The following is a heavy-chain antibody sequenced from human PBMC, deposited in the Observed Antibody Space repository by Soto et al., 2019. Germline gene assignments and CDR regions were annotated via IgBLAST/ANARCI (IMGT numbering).Heavy chain of an antibody. CDR1: GGSISSGGYY. CDR2: IYYSGST. V-gene: IGHV4-31*03. J-gene: IGHJ4*02. Sequence: QVQLQQSGPGLVKPSQTLSLTCTVSGGSISSGGYYWSWIRQHPGKGLEWIEYIYYSGSTYYNPSFKRRLTVSLDTAKNQYSLKPSSVTAADTAVYYCARTPDVWGQGTLVTVSS. CDR3: ARTPDV.